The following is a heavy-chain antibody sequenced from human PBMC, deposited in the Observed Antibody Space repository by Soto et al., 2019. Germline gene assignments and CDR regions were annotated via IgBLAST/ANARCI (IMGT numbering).Heavy chain of an antibody. D-gene: IGHD3-10*01. CDR2: ISSSSGYI. CDR1: GFTFISYS. J-gene: IGHJ6*04. Sequence: PGGSRTLSGAASGFTFISYSMNWVRQAPGKGVEGVSSISSSSGYIYYADSVRGRFTISRDKAKNSLYLQMNSLRAEDTAVCYSARAMVRGAIIESVYDYGTDVWGKWTTVTVTS. V-gene: IGHV3-21*01. CDR3: ARAMVRGAIIESVYDYGTDV.